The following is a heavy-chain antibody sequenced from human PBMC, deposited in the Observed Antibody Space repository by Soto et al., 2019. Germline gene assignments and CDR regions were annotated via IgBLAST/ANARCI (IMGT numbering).Heavy chain of an antibody. CDR1: GYDFTDHY. CDR2: ISPDGGST. Sequence: GASVKVSCKASGYDFTDHYIHWVRQAPGQGLEWMGIISPDGGSTRYSQQFQARITMTRDTSTSTVYMELSSLRSEDTAVYYCARAPRGGVTIVITSAQIDYWGQGTLVTVSS. V-gene: IGHV1-46*01. J-gene: IGHJ4*02. CDR3: ARAPRGGVTIVITSAQIDY. D-gene: IGHD1-20*01.